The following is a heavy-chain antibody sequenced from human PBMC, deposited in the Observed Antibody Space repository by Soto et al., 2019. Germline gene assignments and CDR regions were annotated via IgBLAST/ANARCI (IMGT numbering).Heavy chain of an antibody. CDR1: GGTFSGYA. V-gene: IGHV1-69*01. J-gene: IGHJ1*01. D-gene: IGHD1-20*01. CDR3: ARDPRSITGTTSSEDFQH. CDR2: IIPLLGIT. Sequence: QAQLMQSRAEVKKPGSSVKVSCKASGGTFSGYAINWVRQAPGQGLEWMGGIIPLLGITDYGQKFQGRITIAADESTGTAYMDLRGLRSEDTAVYYCARDPRSITGTTSSEDFQHWGQGTLVSVSS.